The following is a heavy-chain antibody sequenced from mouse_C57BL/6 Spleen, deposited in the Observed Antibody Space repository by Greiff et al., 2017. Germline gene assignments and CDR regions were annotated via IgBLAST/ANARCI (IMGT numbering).Heavy chain of an antibody. Sequence: DVMLVESGGGLVKPGGSLKLSCAASGFTFSDYGMHWVRQAPEKGLEWVAYISSGSSTIYYADTVKGRFTITRDNAKNTLFLQMTSLRSGDTAMYYCARTGTNYWGQGTTLTVSS. J-gene: IGHJ2*01. CDR2: ISSGSSTI. CDR1: GFTFSDYG. CDR3: ARTGTNY. D-gene: IGHD4-1*01. V-gene: IGHV5-17*01.